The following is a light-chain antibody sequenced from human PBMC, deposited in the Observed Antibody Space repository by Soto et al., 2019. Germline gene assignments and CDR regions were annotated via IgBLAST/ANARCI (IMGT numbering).Light chain of an antibody. J-gene: IGKJ4*01. CDR1: QDISNY. CDR3: QQYDNLPPLLT. CDR2: DAS. Sequence: DIQMTQSPSSPSASVGDRVTITCQASQDISNYLNWYQQKPGKAPKLLIYDASNLETGVPSRFSGSGSGTDFTFTISSLQLEDIATYYCQQYDNLPPLLTFGGGTKVEIK. V-gene: IGKV1-33*01.